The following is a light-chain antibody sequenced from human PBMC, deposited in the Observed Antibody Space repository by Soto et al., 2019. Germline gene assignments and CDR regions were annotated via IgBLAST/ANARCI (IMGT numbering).Light chain of an antibody. J-gene: IGKJ2*01. CDR1: QSVGSN. CDR2: GAF. Sequence: EIVMTQSPATLSVSPGERATLSCRASQSVGSNLAWYQQKPGQAPRLLIYGAFTRATGIPARFSGSGSGTEFTLTISSLHSEYFAVYYCQQYNNWPPYTFGQGTKLEIK. V-gene: IGKV3-15*01. CDR3: QQYNNWPPYT.